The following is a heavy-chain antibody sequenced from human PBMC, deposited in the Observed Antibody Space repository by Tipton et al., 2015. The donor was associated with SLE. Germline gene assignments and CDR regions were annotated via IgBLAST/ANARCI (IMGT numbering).Heavy chain of an antibody. V-gene: IGHV4-34*01. J-gene: IGHJ4*02. CDR3: ARPLAGPTDY. CDR2: INHSGST. D-gene: IGHD3-3*02. Sequence: LSLTCAVYGGSFSGYYWSWIRQPPGKGLEWIGEINHSGSTNYNPSLKSRVTISVDTSKNQFSLKLSSVTAADTAVYYCARPLAGPTDYWGQGTLVTVSS. CDR1: GGSFSGYY.